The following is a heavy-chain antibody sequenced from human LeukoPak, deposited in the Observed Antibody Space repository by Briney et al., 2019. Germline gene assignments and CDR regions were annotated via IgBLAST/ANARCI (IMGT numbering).Heavy chain of an antibody. D-gene: IGHD7-27*01. CDR2: ISTTTV. V-gene: IGHV3-48*01. Sequence: GGSLRLSCAASGFTFSSYSMNWVRQAPGKGLEWVSYISTTTVYYADSVKGRFTISRDNAKNSLYLQMNSLRAEDTAVYYCAKDQLGGLFDYWGQGTLVTVSS. CDR3: AKDQLGGLFDY. J-gene: IGHJ4*02. CDR1: GFTFSSYS.